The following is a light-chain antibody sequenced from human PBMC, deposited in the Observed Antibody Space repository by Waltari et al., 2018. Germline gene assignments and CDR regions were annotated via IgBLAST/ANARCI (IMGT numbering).Light chain of an antibody. J-gene: IGLJ2*01. Sequence: QSVLTQPPSASGTPGQRVTISCSGSSSNIGSNTVNWYQQLPGTAPKLLIYRNKQLPSGVPDRFSGSKSGTSASLAISGLQSEDEADYYCAAWDDSLNAVVFGGGTKLTVL. CDR1: SSNIGSNT. V-gene: IGLV1-44*01. CDR2: RNK. CDR3: AAWDDSLNAVV.